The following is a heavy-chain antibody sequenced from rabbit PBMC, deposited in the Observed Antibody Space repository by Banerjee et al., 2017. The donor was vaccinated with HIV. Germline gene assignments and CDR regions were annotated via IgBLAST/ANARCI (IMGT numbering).Heavy chain of an antibody. Sequence: QEQLVESGGGLVKPEGSLKLSCTASGFSFSSSYDMCWVRQAPGKGLEWIACIYTGSSGGTSAATWSKGRFSISKTSSTTVTLQMTSLTAADTATYFFARDTRTSFSTYGIDLWGPGTLVTVS. D-gene: IGHD1-1*01. V-gene: IGHV1S45*01. J-gene: IGHJ6*01. CDR2: IYTGSSGGT. CDR1: GFSFSSSYD. CDR3: ARDTRTSFSTYGIDL.